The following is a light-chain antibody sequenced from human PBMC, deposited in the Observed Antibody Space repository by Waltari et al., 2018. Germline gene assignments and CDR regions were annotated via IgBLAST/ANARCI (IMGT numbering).Light chain of an antibody. CDR1: NSALGSYNL. Sequence: QSALTHPASVSGSPRQSITIHCTGTNSALGSYNLFLWFQQHPGKAPKLIIFDGSKRPSGISNRFSGSKSGNTASLTISGLQAGDETDYYCCSYAGSSTWVFGGGTKLTVL. J-gene: IGLJ3*02. V-gene: IGLV2-23*01. CDR3: CSYAGSSTWV. CDR2: DGS.